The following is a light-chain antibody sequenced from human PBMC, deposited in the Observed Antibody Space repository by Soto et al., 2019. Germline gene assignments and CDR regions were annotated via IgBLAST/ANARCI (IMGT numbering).Light chain of an antibody. Sequence: VMTQSPLSLPVTPGEPASISCTSSQSLLNSNGNNYLDWYVQKPGQSPQLLIHLGSKRASGVPDRLNGSGSGTSVTLKISRVEAEDVGVYYCLQPLRNPWTFGQGTKEEIK. V-gene: IGKV2-28*01. CDR3: LQPLRNPWT. CDR2: LGS. J-gene: IGKJ1*01. CDR1: QSLLNSNGNNY.